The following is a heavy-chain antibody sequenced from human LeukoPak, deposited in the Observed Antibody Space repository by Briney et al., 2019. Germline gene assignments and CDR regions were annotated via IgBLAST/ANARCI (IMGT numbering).Heavy chain of an antibody. V-gene: IGHV5-51*01. CDR1: SYIIKNTL. J-gene: IGHJ4*02. CDR3: ARRSSSWDRYDN. Sequence: GASIIICSTGSSYIIKNTLHGCGRQMPGKGLEWMAIIYPGDSDTKYGPSVQGQFTISADKSISTAYLQWSSLKAADTAMYYCARRSSSWDRYDNWGQGTLVTVSS. CDR2: IYPGDSDT. D-gene: IGHD6-13*01.